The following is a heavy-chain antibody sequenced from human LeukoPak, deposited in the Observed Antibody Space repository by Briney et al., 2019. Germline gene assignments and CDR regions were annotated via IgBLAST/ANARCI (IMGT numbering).Heavy chain of an antibody. CDR2: INHSGST. D-gene: IGHD3-16*02. J-gene: IGHJ5*02. V-gene: IGHV4-34*01. Sequence: PSETLSLTCAVYGGSFSGYYWSWIRQPSGKGLEWIGEINHSGSTNYNPSLKSRVTISVDTSKNQFSLKLSSVTAADTAVYYCARRGNYVWGSYQRWFDPWGQGTLVTVSS. CDR3: ARRGNYVWGSYQRWFDP. CDR1: GGSFSGYY.